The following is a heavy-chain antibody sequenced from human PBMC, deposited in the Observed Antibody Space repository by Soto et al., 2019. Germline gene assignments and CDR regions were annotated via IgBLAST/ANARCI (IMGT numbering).Heavy chain of an antibody. J-gene: IGHJ4*02. D-gene: IGHD5-18*01. V-gene: IGHV4-4*07. Sequence: SETLSLTCTVSGGSIISYYWSWIRQPAGKGLEWIGRIYTSGSTNYNPSLKSRVTMSVDTSKNQFSLKLSSVTAADTAVYYCARAGDRYSYGSHFDYWGQGTLVTVSS. CDR3: ARAGDRYSYGSHFDY. CDR1: GGSIISYY. CDR2: IYTSGST.